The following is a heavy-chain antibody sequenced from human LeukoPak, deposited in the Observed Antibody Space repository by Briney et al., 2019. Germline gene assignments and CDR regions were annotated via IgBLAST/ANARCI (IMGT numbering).Heavy chain of an antibody. J-gene: IGHJ3*02. CDR3: ATRALRHFDWLSGPGAFDI. D-gene: IGHD3-9*01. CDR2: INHSGST. CDR1: GGSFSGYY. Sequence: SETLSLTCAVYGGSFSGYYWSWIRQPPGKGLEWIGEINHSGSTNYNPSLKSRVTISVDTSKNQFSLKLSSVTAADTAVYYCATRALRHFDWLSGPGAFDIWGQGTMVTVSS. V-gene: IGHV4-34*01.